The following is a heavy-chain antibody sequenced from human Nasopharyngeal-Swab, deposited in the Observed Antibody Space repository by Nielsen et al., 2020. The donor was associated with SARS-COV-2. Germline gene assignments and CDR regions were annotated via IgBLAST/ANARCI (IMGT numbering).Heavy chain of an antibody. CDR1: GDTLTNYG. J-gene: IGHJ4*02. CDR2: VNTYNT. Sequence: ASVKVSCKASGDTLTNYGISWVRQAPGQGLEGMGWVNTYNTRYAKKFQDRVTLTTDTSTSTAYMELRSLRSDDTAVYYCARPDSGTYSRLDYWGQGTLVTVSS. CDR3: ARPDSGTYSRLDY. V-gene: IGHV1-18*01. D-gene: IGHD1-26*01.